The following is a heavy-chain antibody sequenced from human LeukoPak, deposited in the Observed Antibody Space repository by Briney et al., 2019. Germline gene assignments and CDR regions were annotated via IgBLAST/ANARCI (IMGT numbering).Heavy chain of an antibody. CDR2: IKQDGSEK. V-gene: IGHV3-7*03. CDR1: GLTFSSYW. J-gene: IGHJ3*01. CDR3: TRTRTAFDF. Sequence: PGGSLRLSCAASGLTFSSYWMSWVRQAPGKGLECVANIKQDGSEKYYVDSVKGRFTISRDNAKNSLYLQMNSLRAEDTAVYYCTRTRTAFDFRGQGTMVTVSS.